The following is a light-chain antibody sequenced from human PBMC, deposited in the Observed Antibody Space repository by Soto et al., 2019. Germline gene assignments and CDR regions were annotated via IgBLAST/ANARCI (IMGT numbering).Light chain of an antibody. CDR3: CSYAGSYTWV. CDR2: DVT. J-gene: IGLJ3*02. Sequence: QSALTQPRSVSRSPGQSVTISCTGTSSDVGNYNYVSWYQQHPGKAPKLMIYDVTKRPSGVPDHFSGSKSGNTASLTISGLQAEDEADYYCCSYAGSYTWVFGGGTKLTVL. V-gene: IGLV2-11*01. CDR1: SSDVGNYNY.